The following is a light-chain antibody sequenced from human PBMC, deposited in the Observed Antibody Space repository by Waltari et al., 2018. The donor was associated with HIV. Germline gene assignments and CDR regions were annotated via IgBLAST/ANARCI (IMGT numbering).Light chain of an antibody. CDR1: QRVLSSSDNNNY. J-gene: IGKJ4*02. V-gene: IGKV4-1*01. Sequence: DIVMTQSPDSLAVSLGERATINCKSSQRVLSSSDNNNYLVWEQQKPGQPPKLLISWASTREAGVPDRFSGSGSGTDFTLTISSLQAEDVAVDYCQQCYATPLTFGGGTKVEIK. CDR2: WAS. CDR3: QQCYATPLT.